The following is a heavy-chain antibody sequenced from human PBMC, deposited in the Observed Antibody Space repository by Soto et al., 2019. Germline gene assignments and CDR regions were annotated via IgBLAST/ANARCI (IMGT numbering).Heavy chain of an antibody. CDR3: ARDLDGSGSYFTDY. Sequence: QVQLVQSGAEVKNPGTSVKVSCKTSGYTFTGAGISWVRQAPGQGLEWMGWISPYNGNTKYAQKVQGRVTMTTDTSTSTAYMELRSLTSDDTAVYYCARDLDGSGSYFTDYWGQGTLVTVAA. J-gene: IGHJ4*02. CDR2: ISPYNGNT. D-gene: IGHD3-10*01. CDR1: GYTFTGAG. V-gene: IGHV1-18*01.